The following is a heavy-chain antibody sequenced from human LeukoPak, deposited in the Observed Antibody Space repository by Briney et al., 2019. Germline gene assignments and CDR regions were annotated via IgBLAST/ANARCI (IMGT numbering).Heavy chain of an antibody. CDR2: INPNSGDT. V-gene: IGHV1-2*02. D-gene: IGHD3-10*01. J-gene: IGHJ4*02. Sequence: GASVKVSCKASGYIFTGYYMHWVRQAPGQGLEWMGWINPNSGDTNYAQKFQGRVTMTRDTSISTAYMELSSLRSEDTAVYYCARDRSGYGHLFDYWGQGTLVTVSS. CDR3: ARDRSGYGHLFDY. CDR1: GYIFTGYY.